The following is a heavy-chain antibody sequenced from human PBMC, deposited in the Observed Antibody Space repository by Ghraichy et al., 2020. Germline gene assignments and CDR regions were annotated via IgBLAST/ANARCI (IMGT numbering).Heavy chain of an antibody. V-gene: IGHV3-48*02. J-gene: IGHJ4*02. Sequence: GGSLRLSCAASGFTFSSYSMNWVRQAPGKGLEWVSYISSSSSTIYYADSVKGRFTISRDNAKNSLYLQMNSLRDEDTAVYYCARDLTYGDYVGGFDYWGQGTLVTVSS. CDR2: ISSSSSTI. CDR1: GFTFSSYS. D-gene: IGHD4-17*01. CDR3: ARDLTYGDYVGGFDY.